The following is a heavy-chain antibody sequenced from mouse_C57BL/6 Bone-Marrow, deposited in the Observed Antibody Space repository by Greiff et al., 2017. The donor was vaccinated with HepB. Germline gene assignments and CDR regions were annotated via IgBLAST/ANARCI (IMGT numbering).Heavy chain of an antibody. Sequence: VQLQQSGAELVRPGASVKLSCTASGFNIKDDYMHWVKQRPEQGLEWIGWIDPENGDTEYASKFQGKATITADTSSNTAYLPLSSLTSEDTAVYYCTTGEYAPWFAYWGQGTLVTVSA. CDR3: TTGEYAPWFAY. CDR1: GFNIKDDY. J-gene: IGHJ3*01. V-gene: IGHV14-4*01. CDR2: IDPENGDT. D-gene: IGHD2-10*02.